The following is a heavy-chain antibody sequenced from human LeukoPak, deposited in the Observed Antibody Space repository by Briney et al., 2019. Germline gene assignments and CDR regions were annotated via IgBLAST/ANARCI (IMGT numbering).Heavy chain of an antibody. CDR2: IYPDESNI. CDR3: ARGLDSSSWYHAFDI. Sequence: GESLKISCKGSGYSFPTYWIAWVRQMPGKGLEWMGIIYPDESNIRYSPSFQGQVTISADKSISTAYLQWSSLKASDTAMYYCARGLDSSSWYHAFDIWGQGTMVTVSS. CDR1: GYSFPTYW. J-gene: IGHJ3*02. V-gene: IGHV5-51*01. D-gene: IGHD6-13*01.